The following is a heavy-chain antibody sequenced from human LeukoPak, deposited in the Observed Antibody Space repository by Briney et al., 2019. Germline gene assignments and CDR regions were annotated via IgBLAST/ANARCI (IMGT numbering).Heavy chain of an antibody. J-gene: IGHJ4*02. D-gene: IGHD4-17*01. CDR1: GFTFSSYW. CDR3: ARVSPNTVTTFQSFDY. CDR2: INQDGSEK. Sequence: GGSLRLSCAASGFTFSSYWMSWVRQAPGKGLEWVANINQDGSEKYYVDSVKGRFTISRDNAKNSLYLQMNSLRSEDTAVYYCARVSPNTVTTFQSFDYWGQGTLVTVYS. V-gene: IGHV3-7*01.